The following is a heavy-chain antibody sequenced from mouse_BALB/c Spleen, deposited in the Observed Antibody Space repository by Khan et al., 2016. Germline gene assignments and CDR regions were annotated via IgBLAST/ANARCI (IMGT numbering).Heavy chain of an antibody. Sequence: EVQLQEAGPGLVKPSQSLSLTCTVTGYSITSDDAWNWIRQFPGNKLEWMGYISYSGSTSYNPSLKRRRSTTPATSTVQCFRPFNTVATEDTAAYYGARGGGYYYPMDFWGQGSSAAASS. J-gene: IGHJ4*01. V-gene: IGHV3-2*02. CDR1: GYSITSDDA. CDR3: ARGGGYYYPMDF. D-gene: IGHD3-1*01. CDR2: ISYSGST.